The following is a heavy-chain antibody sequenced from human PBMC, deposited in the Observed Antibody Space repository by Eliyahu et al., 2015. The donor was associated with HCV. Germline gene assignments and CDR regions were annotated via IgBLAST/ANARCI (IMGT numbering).Heavy chain of an antibody. Sequence: EVQLLESGGGLVXPGGSLXLXCAASGFXFRLCHXRWVRQAPGKGLEWVSAISGSGGSTYYADSVKGRFTISRDNSKNTLYLQMNSLRAEDTAVYYCAKGSSGWLYNWFDPWGQGTLVTVSS. CDR1: GFXFRLC. CDR3: AKGSSGWLYNWFDP. CDR2: ISGSGGST. D-gene: IGHD6-19*01. V-gene: IGHV3-23*01. J-gene: IGHJ5*02.